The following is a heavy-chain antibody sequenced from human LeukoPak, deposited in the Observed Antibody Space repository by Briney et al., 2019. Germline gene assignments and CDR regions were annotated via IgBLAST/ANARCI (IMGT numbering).Heavy chain of an antibody. V-gene: IGHV4-59*12. J-gene: IGHJ4*02. CDR1: GGSISSYY. Sequence: SETLSLTCTVSGGSISSYYWSWIRQPAGKGLEWVGYIYYSGSTYYNPSLKSRVTISVDTSKNQFSLKLSSVTAADTAVYYCAREVVVAGKGGFDYWGQGTLVTVSS. CDR2: IYYSGST. D-gene: IGHD6-19*01. CDR3: AREVVVAGKGGFDY.